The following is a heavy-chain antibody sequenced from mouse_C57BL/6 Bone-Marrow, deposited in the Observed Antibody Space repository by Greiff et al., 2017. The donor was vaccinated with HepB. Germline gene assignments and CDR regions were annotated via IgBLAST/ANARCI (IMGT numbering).Heavy chain of an antibody. CDR1: GYTFTSYW. D-gene: IGHD3-1*01. J-gene: IGHJ2*01. Sequence: VQLQQPGAELVMPGASVKLSCKASGYTFTSYWMHWVEQRPGKGLEWIGEIDPSDSYTNYKQKFKGKSTLTVDKSSSTAYMQLSSLTSEDSAVYYCARPRRGAFGYWGQGTTLTVSS. CDR2: IDPSDSYT. V-gene: IGHV1-69*01. CDR3: ARPRRGAFGY.